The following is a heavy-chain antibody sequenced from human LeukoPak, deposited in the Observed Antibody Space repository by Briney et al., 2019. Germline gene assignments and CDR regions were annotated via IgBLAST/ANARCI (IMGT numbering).Heavy chain of an antibody. CDR1: GYTFTGNY. CDR2: ITPNTGGT. V-gene: IGHV1-2*06. Sequence: GASVTLSCNASGYTFTGNYMHWVRRAPGQGLEWMGRITPNTGGTNYAQKVQGRVTMTRDTSISTAYMELSRLRSDDTAVYYCPRTYYYDNSGYPDYWGQGALLTVSS. D-gene: IGHD3-22*01. CDR3: PRTYYYDNSGYPDY. J-gene: IGHJ4*02.